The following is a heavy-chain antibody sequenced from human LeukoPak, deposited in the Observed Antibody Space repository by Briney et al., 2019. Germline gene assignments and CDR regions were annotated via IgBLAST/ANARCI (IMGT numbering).Heavy chain of an antibody. Sequence: SETLSLTCTVSGGSISSYYWSWIRQPPGKGLEWIGEINHSGSTNYNPSLKSRVTISVDTSKNQFSLKLSSVTAADTAVYYCARGGGGNWNYYRFWGQGTLVTVSS. CDR3: ARGGGGNWNYYRF. CDR1: GGSISSYY. J-gene: IGHJ4*02. CDR2: INHSGST. D-gene: IGHD1-7*01. V-gene: IGHV4-34*01.